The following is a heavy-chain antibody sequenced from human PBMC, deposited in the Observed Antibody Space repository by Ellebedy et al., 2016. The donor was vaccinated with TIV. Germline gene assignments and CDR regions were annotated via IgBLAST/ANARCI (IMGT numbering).Heavy chain of an antibody. V-gene: IGHV4-34*01. CDR3: ASESVYFDY. Sequence: SETLSLXXAVYGGSFSGYYWSWIRQPPGKGLEWIGEINHSGSTNYNPSLKSRVTISVDTSKNQFSLKLSSVTAADTAVYYCASESVYFDYWGQGTLVTVSS. CDR2: INHSGST. J-gene: IGHJ4*02. CDR1: GGSFSGYY.